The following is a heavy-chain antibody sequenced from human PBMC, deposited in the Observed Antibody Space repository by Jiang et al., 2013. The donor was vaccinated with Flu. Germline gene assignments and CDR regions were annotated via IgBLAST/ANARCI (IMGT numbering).Heavy chain of an antibody. CDR2: IYYSGST. CDR3: ARRSSASGTNWFDP. D-gene: IGHD3-10*01. Sequence: SGLVKPSQTLSLTCTVSGGSISSGGYYWSWIRQHPGKGLEWIGYIYYSGSTYYNPSLKSRVTISVDTSKNQFSLKLSSVTAADTALYYCARRSSASGTNWFDPWGQGTLVTVSS. CDR1: GGSISSGGYY. V-gene: IGHV4-31*03. J-gene: IGHJ5*02.